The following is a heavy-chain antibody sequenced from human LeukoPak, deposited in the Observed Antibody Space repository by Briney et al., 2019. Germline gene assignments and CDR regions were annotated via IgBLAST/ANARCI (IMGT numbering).Heavy chain of an antibody. Sequence: GGSLRLSCAASGFTFSSYAMHWVRQAPGKGLEWVAVISYDGSNKYYADSVKGRFIISRGNSKNTLYLQMNSLRAEDTAVYYCARSSYYDSSGYRPLGYWGQGTLVTVSS. J-gene: IGHJ4*02. D-gene: IGHD3-22*01. CDR2: ISYDGSNK. V-gene: IGHV3-30-3*01. CDR1: GFTFSSYA. CDR3: ARSSYYDSSGYRPLGY.